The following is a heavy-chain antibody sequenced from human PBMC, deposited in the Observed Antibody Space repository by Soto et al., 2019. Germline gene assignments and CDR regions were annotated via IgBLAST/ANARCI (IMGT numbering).Heavy chain of an antibody. Sequence: QLQESGPGLVKPSETLSLTCTVSGGSISSSSYYWDWIRQPPGKGLEWIGSFYYSGRPNYNPSLRSRVIIDVDTSKNEFSLKLSSVTAADTAVYYCARRGEYCSGGRCSSGDYWGQGTLVTVSS. CDR2: FYYSGRP. D-gene: IGHD2-15*01. V-gene: IGHV4-39*01. CDR1: GGSISSSSYY. J-gene: IGHJ4*02. CDR3: ARRGEYCSGGRCSSGDY.